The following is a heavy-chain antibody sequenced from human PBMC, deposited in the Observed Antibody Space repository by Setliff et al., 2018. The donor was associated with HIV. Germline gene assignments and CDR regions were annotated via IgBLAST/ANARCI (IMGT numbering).Heavy chain of an antibody. J-gene: IGHJ4*02. CDR1: GDSIRSNFNY. CDR2: IYYSGSN. Sequence: PSETLSLTCTVSGDSIRSNFNYWGWIRQPPGKGLEWIGIIYYSGSNYDNPSLKNRVAMSMDTSRNQFSLKLSSVTAADTAVYYCARANFWSGYYGYWGQGTLVTVSS. V-gene: IGHV4-39*07. D-gene: IGHD3-3*01. CDR3: ARANFWSGYYGY.